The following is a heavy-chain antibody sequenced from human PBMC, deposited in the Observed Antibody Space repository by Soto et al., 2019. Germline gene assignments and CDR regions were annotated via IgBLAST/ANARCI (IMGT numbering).Heavy chain of an antibody. V-gene: IGHV3-7*04. J-gene: IGHJ3*02. CDR1: GITFSSYW. CDR2: IKQDGSEK. D-gene: IGHD5-18*01. Sequence: EVQLVESGGGLVQPGGSLRLSCAASGITFSSYWMSWVRQAPGKGLEWVANIKQDGSEKFYVDSVKGRFTISRDNAKNSLYLLMNSLRAEDTAVYYCARALSYGNIWVQGTMVTVSS. CDR3: ARALSYGNI.